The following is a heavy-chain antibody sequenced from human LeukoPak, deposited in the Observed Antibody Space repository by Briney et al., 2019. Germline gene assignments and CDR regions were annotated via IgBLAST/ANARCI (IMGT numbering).Heavy chain of an antibody. CDR3: TRGAGWLIDY. CDR1: DDSISDYY. D-gene: IGHD3-16*01. CDR2: FYNSGRS. Sequence: FETLSLTCTVSDDSISDYYRGWIRQPPGKGLEWIGYFYNSGRSTYNPSLKSRVTISADTSKNHFSLKLNSVTTADTAVYYCTRGAGWLIDYWGQGILVTASS. V-gene: IGHV4-59*01. J-gene: IGHJ4*02.